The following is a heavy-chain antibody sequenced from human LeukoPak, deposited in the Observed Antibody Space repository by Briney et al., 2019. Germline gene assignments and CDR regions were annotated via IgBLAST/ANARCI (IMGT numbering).Heavy chain of an antibody. V-gene: IGHV1-69*13. D-gene: IGHD2-21*02. J-gene: IGHJ3*02. Sequence: ASVKVSCKASGGTFSSYAISWVRQAPGQGLEWMGGIIPIFGTANYAQKFQGRVTITADESTSTAYMELSSLRAEDTAVYYCARSVCGGDCYSDAFDIWGQGTMVTVSS. CDR2: IIPIFGTA. CDR1: GGTFSSYA. CDR3: ARSVCGGDCYSDAFDI.